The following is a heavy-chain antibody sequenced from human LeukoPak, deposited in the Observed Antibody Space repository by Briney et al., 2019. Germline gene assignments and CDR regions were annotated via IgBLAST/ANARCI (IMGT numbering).Heavy chain of an antibody. CDR2: MNPNSGNT. Sequence: EASVKVSCKASGYTFTSYDINWVRQATGQGLEWMGWMNPNSGNTGYAQKFQGRVTMTRNTSISTAYMELSSLRSEDTAVYYCARSTGVVVEATYYYYYGMDVWGQGTTVTVSS. J-gene: IGHJ6*02. CDR1: GYTFTSYD. V-gene: IGHV1-8*01. CDR3: ARSTGVVVEATYYYYYGMDV. D-gene: IGHD2-15*01.